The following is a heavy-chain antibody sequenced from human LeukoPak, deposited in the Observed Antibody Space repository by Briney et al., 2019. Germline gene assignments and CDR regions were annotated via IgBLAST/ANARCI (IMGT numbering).Heavy chain of an antibody. CDR1: GFTFSSYE. J-gene: IGHJ4*02. V-gene: IGHV3-48*03. CDR3: AKDSSSDYYGSGRPGLS. CDR2: ISSSGSTI. D-gene: IGHD3-10*01. Sequence: PGGSLRLSCAASGFTFSSYEMNWVRQAPGKGLEWVSYISSSGSTIYYADSVKGRFTISRDNAKNSLYLQMNSLRAEDTAVYYCAKDSSSDYYGSGRPGLSWGQGTLVTVSS.